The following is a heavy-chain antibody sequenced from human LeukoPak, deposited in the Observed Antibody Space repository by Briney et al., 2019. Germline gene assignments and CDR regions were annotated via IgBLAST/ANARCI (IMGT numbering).Heavy chain of an antibody. V-gene: IGHV1-8*01. J-gene: IGHJ4*02. CDR3: ARGVIAVAGAKGDY. Sequence: ASVKVSCKASGYTFTSYDINWVRQATGQGLEWMGWMNPNSGNTGYAQKFQGRVTMTRNTSISTACMELSSLRSEDTAVYYCARGVIAVAGAKGDYWGQGTLVTVSS. CDR2: MNPNSGNT. D-gene: IGHD6-19*01. CDR1: GYTFTSYD.